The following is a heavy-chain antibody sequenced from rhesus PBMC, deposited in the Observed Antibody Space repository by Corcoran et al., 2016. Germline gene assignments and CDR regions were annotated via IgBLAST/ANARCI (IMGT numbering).Heavy chain of an antibody. CDR2: IYWDDGK. D-gene: IGHD6-31*01. CDR1: WFSLTTSGVG. CDR3: ARGSGSGWAGFDY. J-gene: IGHJ4*01. V-gene: IGHV2-152*01. Sequence: QVTLKESGPALVTPTQTLTLTCTFSWFSLTTSGVGVGWIRQPPGKALEWRSLIYWDDGKRYSTARKSRLTISKDTSKNQVVLTMTNMDPMDTATYYCARGSGSGWAGFDYWGQGVLVTVSS.